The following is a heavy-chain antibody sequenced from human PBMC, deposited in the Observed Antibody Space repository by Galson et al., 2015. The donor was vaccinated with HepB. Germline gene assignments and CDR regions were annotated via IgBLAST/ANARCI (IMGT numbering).Heavy chain of an antibody. D-gene: IGHD6-13*01. V-gene: IGHV1-69*13. CDR1: GGTFSSYA. CDR3: ARARVASSSWYLAFDI. CDR2: IIPIFGTA. Sequence: SVKVSCKASGGTFSSYAISWVRQAPGHGLEWMGGIIPIFGTANYAQKFQGRVTITADESTSTAYMELSSLRSEDTAVYYCARARVASSSWYLAFDIWGQGTMVTVSS. J-gene: IGHJ3*02.